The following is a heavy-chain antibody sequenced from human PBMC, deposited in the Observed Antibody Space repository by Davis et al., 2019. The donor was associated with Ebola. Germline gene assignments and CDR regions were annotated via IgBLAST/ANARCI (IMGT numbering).Heavy chain of an antibody. CDR3: ARDSSSFLFDY. Sequence: AASVTVSCKASGYTFTGYYMHWVRQAPGQGLEWMGWINPNSGGTNYAQKFQGWVTMTRDTSISTAYMELSRLRSDDTAVYYCARDSSSFLFDYWGQGTLVTVSS. J-gene: IGHJ4*02. D-gene: IGHD6-6*01. V-gene: IGHV1-2*04. CDR1: GYTFTGYY. CDR2: INPNSGGT.